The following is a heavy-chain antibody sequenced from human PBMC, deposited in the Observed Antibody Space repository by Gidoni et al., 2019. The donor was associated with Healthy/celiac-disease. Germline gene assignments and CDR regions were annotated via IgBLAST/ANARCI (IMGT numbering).Heavy chain of an antibody. CDR3: ARDRRTVASEFDS. J-gene: IGHJ4*02. CDR2: INPNSGGT. Sequence: QVQLVQSGAEVKKPGASVKVSCKASGDPFTGYYLPWVRQAPGQGLEWIGWINPNSGGTNYAQKFQGRVTMTRDTSISTAYMELSRLRSDDTAVYYCARDRRTVASEFDSWGQGTLVTVSS. D-gene: IGHD6-19*01. V-gene: IGHV1-2*02. CDR1: GDPFTGYY.